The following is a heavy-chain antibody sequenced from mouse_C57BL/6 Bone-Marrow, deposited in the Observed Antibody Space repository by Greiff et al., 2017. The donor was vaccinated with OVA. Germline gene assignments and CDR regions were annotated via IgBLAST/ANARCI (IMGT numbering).Heavy chain of an antibody. Sequence: VQLQQSGPELVKPGASVKISCKASGYSFTDYNMNWVKQSNGKSLEWIGVINPNYGTTSYNQKFKGRATLTVDQSSSTAYLQLNSLTSEDSAVYYCAFYYGSNYRYFDVWGTGTTVTVSS. CDR1: GYSFTDYN. CDR3: AFYYGSNYRYFDV. CDR2: INPNYGTT. V-gene: IGHV1-39*01. J-gene: IGHJ1*03. D-gene: IGHD1-1*01.